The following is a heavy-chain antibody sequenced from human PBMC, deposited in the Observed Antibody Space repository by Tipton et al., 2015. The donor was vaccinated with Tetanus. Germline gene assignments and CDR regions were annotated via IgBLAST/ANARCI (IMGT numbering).Heavy chain of an antibody. CDR3: ARGKLYYYDSSGSDGSDY. D-gene: IGHD3-22*01. CDR1: GYTFTSYD. Sequence: QSGPEVKKPGASVKVSCKASGYTFTSYDINWVRQATGQGLEWMGWMNPNSGSTGYAQKFQGRVTMTRNTSISTAYMELSSLRSEDTAVYYCARGKLYYYDSSGSDGSDYWGQGTLVTVSS. J-gene: IGHJ4*02. V-gene: IGHV1-8*01. CDR2: MNPNSGST.